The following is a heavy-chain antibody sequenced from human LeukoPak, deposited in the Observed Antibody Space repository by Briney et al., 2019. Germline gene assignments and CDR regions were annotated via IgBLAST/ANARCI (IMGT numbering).Heavy chain of an antibody. CDR3: ARAQWRTYSYYYMDV. CDR1: GFTVSFNY. CDR2: IYSGGST. J-gene: IGHJ6*03. Sequence: GGSLRLSCAASGFTVSFNYMSWVRQAPGKGLEWISVIYSGGSTYYADSVKGRFTTSRDDSENTLYLQMNSLRAEDTAIYYCARAQWRTYSYYYMDVWGKGTTVTVSS. D-gene: IGHD6-19*01. V-gene: IGHV3-53*01.